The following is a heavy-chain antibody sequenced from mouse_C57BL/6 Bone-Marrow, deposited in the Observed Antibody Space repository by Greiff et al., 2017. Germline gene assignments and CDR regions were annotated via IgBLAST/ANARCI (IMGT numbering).Heavy chain of an antibody. J-gene: IGHJ3*01. CDR1: GYTFTSYG. CDR2: IYPRSGNT. CDR3: ARREALLWLRQAGFAY. Sequence: VHLQQSGAELARPGASVKLSCKASGYTFTSYGISWVKQRTGQGLEWIGEIYPRSGNTYYNEKFKGKATLTADKSSSTAYMELRSLTSEDSAVYFCARREALLWLRQAGFAYWGQGTLVTVSA. V-gene: IGHV1-81*01. D-gene: IGHD2-2*01.